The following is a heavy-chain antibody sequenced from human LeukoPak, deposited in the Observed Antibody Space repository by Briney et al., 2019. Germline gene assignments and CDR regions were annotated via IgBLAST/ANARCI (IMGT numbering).Heavy chain of an antibody. V-gene: IGHV4-34*01. CDR1: GGSFSGYY. CDR2: INHSGST. J-gene: IGHJ5*02. D-gene: IGHD6-13*01. CDR3: AVMYSSSWYDGARDNWFDP. Sequence: PSETLSLTCAVYGGSFSGYYWSWIRQPPGKGLEWIGEINHSGSTNYNPSLKSRVTISVDMSKNQFSLKLSSVTAADTAVYYCAVMYSSSWYDGARDNWFDPWGQGTLVTVSS.